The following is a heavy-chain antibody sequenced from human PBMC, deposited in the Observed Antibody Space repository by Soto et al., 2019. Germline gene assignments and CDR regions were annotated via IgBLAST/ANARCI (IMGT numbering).Heavy chain of an antibody. CDR1: GFTFDDYA. Sequence: GGSLRLSCAASGFTFDDYAMHWVRQAPGKGLEWVSGISWNSGSIGYADSVKGRFTISRDNAKNSLYLQMNSLRAEDTALYYCAKPPSARDGGAFDIWGQGTMVTV. J-gene: IGHJ3*02. D-gene: IGHD3-10*01. CDR2: ISWNSGSI. V-gene: IGHV3-9*01. CDR3: AKPPSARDGGAFDI.